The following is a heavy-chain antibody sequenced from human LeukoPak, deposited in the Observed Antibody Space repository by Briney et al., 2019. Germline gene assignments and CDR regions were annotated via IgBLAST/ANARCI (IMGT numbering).Heavy chain of an antibody. CDR2: MNPNSGST. Sequence: ASVKVACKASGYTFASYDINWVRQATGQGLEWMGWMNPNSGSTGYAQKFQGRVTITRNTSISTAYMELSGLRSEDTAVYYCARGRSTGYPYYFEYWGQGTLVTVSS. J-gene: IGHJ4*02. CDR3: ARGRSTGYPYYFEY. V-gene: IGHV1-8*03. D-gene: IGHD5-12*01. CDR1: GYTFASYD.